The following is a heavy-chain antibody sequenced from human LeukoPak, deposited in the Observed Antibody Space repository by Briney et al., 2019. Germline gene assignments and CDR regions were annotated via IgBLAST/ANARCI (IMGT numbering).Heavy chain of an antibody. J-gene: IGHJ4*02. CDR3: ARDQEGFDY. CDR1: GYSFTSKY. CDR2: IYPRDGST. Sequence: ASVNVSCKVSGYSFTSKYIHWVRQAPGQGLEWMGMIYPRDGSTSYAQRFQDRVTVTRDTSTSTVHMELSGLRSEDTAVYYCARDQEGFDYWGQGTLVTVSS. V-gene: IGHV1-46*01.